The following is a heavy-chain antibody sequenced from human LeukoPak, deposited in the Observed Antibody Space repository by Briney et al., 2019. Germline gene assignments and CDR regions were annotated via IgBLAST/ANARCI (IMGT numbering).Heavy chain of an antibody. CDR2: INHSGST. CDR1: GGSFSGYY. Sequence: SETLSLTCAVYGGSFSGYYWSWIRQPPGKGLEWIGEINHSGSTNYNPSLKSRVTISVDTCKNQFSLKLSSVTAADTAVYYCARGHSSGWYNYFDYWGQGTLVTVSS. J-gene: IGHJ4*02. CDR3: ARGHSSGWYNYFDY. D-gene: IGHD6-19*01. V-gene: IGHV4-34*01.